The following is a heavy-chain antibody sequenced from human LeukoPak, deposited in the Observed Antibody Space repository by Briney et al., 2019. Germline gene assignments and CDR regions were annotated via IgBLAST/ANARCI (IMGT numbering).Heavy chain of an antibody. V-gene: IGHV4-59*01. CDR2: IYYSGST. J-gene: IGHJ6*02. D-gene: IGHD2-2*01. CDR3: ARGQDIVVVPAAPPYYYGMDV. CDR1: GGSISSYY. Sequence: PETLSLTCTVSGGSISSYYWSWIRQPPGKGLEWIGYIYYSGSTNYNPSLKSRVTISVDTSKNQFSLKLSSVTAADTAVYYCARGQDIVVVPAAPPYYYGMDVWGQGTTVTVSS.